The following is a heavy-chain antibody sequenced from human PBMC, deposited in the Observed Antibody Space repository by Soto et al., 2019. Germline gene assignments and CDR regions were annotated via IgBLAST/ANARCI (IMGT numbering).Heavy chain of an antibody. Sequence: QVQLQESGPGLVEPSGTLSLRCAVSSGSISTPNWWAWLRQPPGKGLEWIGEIYHSGSINYSPSFASRLTISVDKSTNQFSLRLRYVTAADTAVYYCARVSTGDAFDVWGQGTLVTVSS. CDR3: ARVSTGDAFDV. V-gene: IGHV4-4*02. CDR1: SGSISTPNW. J-gene: IGHJ3*01. CDR2: IYHSGSI.